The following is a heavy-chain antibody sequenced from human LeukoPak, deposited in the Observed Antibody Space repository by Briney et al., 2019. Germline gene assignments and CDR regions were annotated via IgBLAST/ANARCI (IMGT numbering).Heavy chain of an antibody. J-gene: IGHJ4*02. CDR2: ISGSGGST. Sequence: PGGSLRLSCAASGFTFSSYAMSWVRQAPGKGLEWVSAISGSGGSTYYADSVKGRFTISRDNSKNTLYLQMNSLRAEDTAVYYCAKESEYYYDSSGYYADYWGQGTLVTVSS. D-gene: IGHD3-22*01. CDR1: GFTFSSYA. V-gene: IGHV3-23*01. CDR3: AKESEYYYDSSGYYADY.